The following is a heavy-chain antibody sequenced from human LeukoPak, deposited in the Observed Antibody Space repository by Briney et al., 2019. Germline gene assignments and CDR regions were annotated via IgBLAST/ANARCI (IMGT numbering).Heavy chain of an antibody. D-gene: IGHD1-20*01. V-gene: IGHV3-11*04. CDR3: AREDPSVDNWTGVYGDY. J-gene: IGHJ4*02. CDR2: ISSSGSTI. Sequence: GGSLRLSCAASGFTFSDYYMSWIRQVPGKGRGWVSYISSSGSTIYYADSVKGRFTISRDNAKNSLYLQMNSLRAEDTAVYYWAREDPSVDNWTGVYGDYWGQGTLVTVSS. CDR1: GFTFSDYY.